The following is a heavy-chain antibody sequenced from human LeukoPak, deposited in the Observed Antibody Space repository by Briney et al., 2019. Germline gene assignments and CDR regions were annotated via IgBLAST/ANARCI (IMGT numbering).Heavy chain of an antibody. CDR2: IYTSGST. D-gene: IGHD3-9*01. J-gene: IGHJ5*02. CDR3: ARVRYDILTGYYWFDP. Sequence: SETLSLTCTVSGGSISSYYWSWLRQPAGKGLEWIGRIYTSGSTNYNPSLKSRVTMSVDTSKNQFSLKLSSVTAADTAVYYCARVRYDILTGYYWFDPWGQGTLVTVSS. V-gene: IGHV4-4*07. CDR1: GGSISSYY.